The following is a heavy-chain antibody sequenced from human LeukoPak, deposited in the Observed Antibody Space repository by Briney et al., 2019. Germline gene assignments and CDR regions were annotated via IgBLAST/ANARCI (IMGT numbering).Heavy chain of an antibody. J-gene: IGHJ2*01. CDR1: GFTFSSYA. CDR3: ARVEAPATIPFYWYFDL. D-gene: IGHD5-12*01. Sequence: PGGSLRLSCAASGFTFSSYAMSWVRQAPGKGLEWVSSISSSSSYIYYADSVKGRFTISRDNAKNSLYLQMNSLRAEDTAVYYCARVEAPATIPFYWYFDLWGRGTLVTVSS. CDR2: ISSSSSYI. V-gene: IGHV3-21*01.